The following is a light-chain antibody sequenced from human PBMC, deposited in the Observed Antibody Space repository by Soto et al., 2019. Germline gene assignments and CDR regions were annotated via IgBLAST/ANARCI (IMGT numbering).Light chain of an antibody. Sequence: EIVLTQSPGTLSVSPGGRARLWVRASQSVSSNLAWYQQKPGQAPRLLIYGASSRATGIPDRFSGSGSGTDFTLTITRLEPEDFAVYYCQQYDGSLFTFGPGTKVDIK. V-gene: IGKV3-20*01. CDR1: QSVSSN. CDR3: QQYDGSLFT. CDR2: GAS. J-gene: IGKJ3*01.